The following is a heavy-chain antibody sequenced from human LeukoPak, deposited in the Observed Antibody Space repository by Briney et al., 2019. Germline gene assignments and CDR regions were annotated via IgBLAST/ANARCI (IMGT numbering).Heavy chain of an antibody. CDR3: ARDEGGDSSGWSTYFDY. D-gene: IGHD6-19*01. V-gene: IGHV1-18*01. Sequence: ASVKVSCKASGYTFTSYGISWVRQAPGQGLEWMGWISAYNGNTNYAQKLQGRVTMTTDTSTSTAYMELRSLRSDDTAVYYCARDEGGDSSGWSTYFDYWGQGTLVTVSS. CDR1: GYTFTSYG. J-gene: IGHJ4*02. CDR2: ISAYNGNT.